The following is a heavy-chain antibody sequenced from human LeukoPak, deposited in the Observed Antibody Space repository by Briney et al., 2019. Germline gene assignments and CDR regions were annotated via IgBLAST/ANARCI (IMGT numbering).Heavy chain of an antibody. J-gene: IGHJ6*02. D-gene: IGHD2-2*02. Sequence: ASVKVSCKASGYTFTSYGISWVRQAPGQGLEWMGWISAYNGNTNYAQKLQGRVTMTTDTSTSTAYMELRRLRSDDTAVYYCARVYCSSTSCYRAYYYGMDVWGQGTTVTVSS. CDR1: GYTFTSYG. CDR2: ISAYNGNT. V-gene: IGHV1-18*01. CDR3: ARVYCSSTSCYRAYYYGMDV.